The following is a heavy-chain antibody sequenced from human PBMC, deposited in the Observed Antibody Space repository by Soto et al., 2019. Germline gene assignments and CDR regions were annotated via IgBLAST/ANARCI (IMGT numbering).Heavy chain of an antibody. V-gene: IGHV4-34*01. D-gene: IGHD6-19*01. Sequence: SETLSLTCAVYGGSFSGYYWSRIRQPPGKGLEWIGEINHSGSTNYNPSLKSRVTISVDTSKNQFSLKLSSVTAADTAVYYCARGYRGQPKYSSGWIYYYYGMDVWGQGTTVTVSS. CDR1: GGSFSGYY. CDR2: INHSGST. J-gene: IGHJ6*02. CDR3: ARGYRGQPKYSSGWIYYYYGMDV.